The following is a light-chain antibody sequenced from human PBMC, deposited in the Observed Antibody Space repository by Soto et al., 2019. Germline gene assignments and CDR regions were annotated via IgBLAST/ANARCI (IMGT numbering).Light chain of an antibody. CDR1: QNVGNS. J-gene: IGKJ1*01. V-gene: IGKV3-15*01. CDR3: LQYKNWPWT. Sequence: EIVMTQSPATLSVSPGERATLSCRASQNVGNSLVWYQQKPGQPPRLVIYGASTRATGIPVRFSGGGSGTEFILTISSLQSEGFVVFYCLQYKNWPWTFGRGTKVQIK. CDR2: GAS.